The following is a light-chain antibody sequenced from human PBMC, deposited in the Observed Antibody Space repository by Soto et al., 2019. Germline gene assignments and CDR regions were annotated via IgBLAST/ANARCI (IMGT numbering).Light chain of an antibody. Sequence: DIQMTQSPSALAASVGDRVTIICRASQSVSTRLAWYQQKPGKAPKVLIYDASSWAGGVPSRFTGSGSGTEFTLTINSLQPDDFATYYCQHYNSYSEAFGQGTTGDIK. J-gene: IGKJ1*01. CDR2: DAS. CDR3: QHYNSYSEA. V-gene: IGKV1-5*02. CDR1: QSVSTR.